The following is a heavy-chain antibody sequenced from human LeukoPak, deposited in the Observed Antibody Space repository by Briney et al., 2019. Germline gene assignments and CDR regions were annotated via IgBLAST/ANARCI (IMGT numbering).Heavy chain of an antibody. J-gene: IGHJ4*02. CDR3: ARSRIAAAGIFDY. CDR2: ISSSSSYI. CDR1: GFTFSSYS. D-gene: IGHD6-13*01. V-gene: IGHV3-21*01. Sequence: GGSLRLSCAASGFTFSSYSMNWVRQAPGKGLEWVSSISSSSSYIYYADSVKGRFTTSRDNAKNSLYLQMNSLRAEDTAVYYCARSRIAAAGIFDYWGQGTLVTVSS.